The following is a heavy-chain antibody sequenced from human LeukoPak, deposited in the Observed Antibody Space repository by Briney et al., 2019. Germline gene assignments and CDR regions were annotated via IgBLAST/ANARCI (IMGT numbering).Heavy chain of an antibody. CDR1: GYTFTGYY. J-gene: IGHJ6*02. Sequence: ASVKVSCKASGYTFTGYYMHWVRQAPGQGLEWMGWINPNSGGTNYAQKFQGRVTMTRDTSISTAYMELSRLRSDDMAVYYCARQSSGWSYYYGMDVWGQGTTVTVSS. CDR3: ARQSSGWSYYYGMDV. CDR2: INPNSGGT. V-gene: IGHV1-2*02. D-gene: IGHD6-19*01.